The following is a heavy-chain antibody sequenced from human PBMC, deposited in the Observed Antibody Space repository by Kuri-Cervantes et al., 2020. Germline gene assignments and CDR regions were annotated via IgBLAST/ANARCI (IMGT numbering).Heavy chain of an antibody. J-gene: IGHJ4*02. V-gene: IGHV1-24*01. D-gene: IGHD3-3*01. CDR2: FDPEDGET. CDR3: ATALRFLEWLLWD. CDR1: GYTFTSYA. Sequence: ASVKVSCKASGYTFTSYAMHWVRQAPGQRLEWMGGFDPEDGETIYAQKFQGRVTMTEDTSTDTAYMELSSLRSEDTAVYYCATALRFLEWLLWDWGQGTLVTVSS.